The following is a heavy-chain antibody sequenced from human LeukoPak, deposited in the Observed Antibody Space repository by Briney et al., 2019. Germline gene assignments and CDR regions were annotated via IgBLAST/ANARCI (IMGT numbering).Heavy chain of an antibody. Sequence: GASVKVSCKASGYTFTSYGISWVRQAPGQGLEWMGWISAYNGNTNYAQKLQGRVTMTTDTSTSTAYMELRSLRSDDTAVYYCARVLVVVAATTDHPDYWGQGTLVTVSS. V-gene: IGHV1-18*01. CDR3: ARVLVVVAATTDHPDY. D-gene: IGHD2-15*01. CDR2: ISAYNGNT. CDR1: GYTFTSYG. J-gene: IGHJ4*02.